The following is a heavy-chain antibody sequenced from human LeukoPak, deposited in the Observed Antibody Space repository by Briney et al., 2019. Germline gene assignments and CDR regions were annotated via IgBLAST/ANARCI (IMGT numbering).Heavy chain of an antibody. CDR2: IHSGGST. CDR1: GFTVSSNY. D-gene: IGHD2-15*01. Sequence: PGGSLRLSCAASGFTVSSNYMSWVRQAPGKGLEWVSVIHSGGSTYYADSVKGRFTISRDNSKNTLYLQMNSLRAEDTAVYYCARGYCSGGSCGDAFDIWGQGTMVTVSS. CDR3: ARGYCSGGSCGDAFDI. J-gene: IGHJ3*02. V-gene: IGHV3-53*01.